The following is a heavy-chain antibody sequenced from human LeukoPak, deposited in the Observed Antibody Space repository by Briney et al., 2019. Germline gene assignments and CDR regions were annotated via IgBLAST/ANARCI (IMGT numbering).Heavy chain of an antibody. V-gene: IGHV1-69*13. D-gene: IGHD2-2*01. CDR2: IIPIFGTA. J-gene: IGHJ5*02. Sequence: ASVKVSCKASGGTFSRFAVSWVRQAPGQGLEWMGGIIPIFGTANYAQKFQGRVTITADESTSTAYMELSSLRSDDTAVYNCARVVTPRYCTSPTCYWKGWFDPWGQGTLVTVSS. CDR3: ARVVTPRYCTSPTCYWKGWFDP. CDR1: GGTFSRFA.